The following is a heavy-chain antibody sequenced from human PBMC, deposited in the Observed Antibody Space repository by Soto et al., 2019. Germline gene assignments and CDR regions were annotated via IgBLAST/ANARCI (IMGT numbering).Heavy chain of an antibody. D-gene: IGHD6-6*01. CDR2: INPNSGGT. Sequence: ASVKVSCKASGYTFTGYYMHWVRQAPGQGLEWMGWINPNSGGTNYAQKFQGWVTMTRDTSISTAYMELSRLRSDDTAVYYCARVWAPEYSGMDVWGQGTTVTVSS. CDR3: ARVWAPEYSGMDV. CDR1: GYTFTGYY. J-gene: IGHJ6*02. V-gene: IGHV1-2*04.